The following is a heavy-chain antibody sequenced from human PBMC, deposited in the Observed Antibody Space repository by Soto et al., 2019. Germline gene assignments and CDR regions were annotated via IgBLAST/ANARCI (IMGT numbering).Heavy chain of an antibody. J-gene: IGHJ6*02. V-gene: IGHV3-30-3*01. CDR2: ISYDGSNK. Sequence: QVQLVESGGGVVQPGRSLRLSCAASGFTFSSYAMQWVRQAPGKGLEWVAVISYDGSNKYYADSVKGRFTISRDNSKNTLYLQMNSLRAEDTAVYYCARGVEMAKIPSGYGMDVWGQGTTVTVSS. CDR3: ARGVEMAKIPSGYGMDV. CDR1: GFTFSSYA. D-gene: IGHD1-26*01.